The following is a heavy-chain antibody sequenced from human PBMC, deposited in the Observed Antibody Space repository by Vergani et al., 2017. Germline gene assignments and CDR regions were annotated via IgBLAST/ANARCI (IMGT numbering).Heavy chain of an antibody. Sequence: QLQLQESGPGLVKPSETLSLTCTVSGGSISSSSYYWGWIRQPPGKGLEWIGYIYYSGSTYYNPSLKSRVTISVDTSKNQFSLKLSSVTAADTAVYYCARDRGEWNDETYYYGMDVWGQGP. CDR3: ARDRGEWNDETYYYGMDV. CDR1: GGSISSSSYY. V-gene: IGHV4-39*07. CDR2: IYYSGST. J-gene: IGHJ6*02. D-gene: IGHD1-1*01.